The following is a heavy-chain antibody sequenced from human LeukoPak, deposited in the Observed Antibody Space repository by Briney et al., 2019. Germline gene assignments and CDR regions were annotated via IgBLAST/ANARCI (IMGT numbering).Heavy chain of an antibody. CDR3: ARVKQLVPKWFDP. V-gene: IGHV1-2*02. CDR2: INPNSGGT. J-gene: IGHJ5*02. Sequence: GASVKVSCKASGYTFTGYYMHWVRQAPGQGLEWMGWINPNSGGTNYAQKFQGRVTMTRDTSISTAYMELSRLRSDDTAVYYCARVKQLVPKWFDPWGQGTLVTVSS. D-gene: IGHD6-6*01. CDR1: GYTFTGYY.